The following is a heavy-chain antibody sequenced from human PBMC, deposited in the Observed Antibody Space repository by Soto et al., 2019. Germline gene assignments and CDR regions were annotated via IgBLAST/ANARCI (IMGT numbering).Heavy chain of an antibody. CDR1: GFTFSSYG. V-gene: IGHV3-23*01. CDR2: ISGSGGST. Sequence: PGGSLRLSCAASGFTFSSYGMHWVRQAPGKGLEWVSAISGSGGSTYYADSVKGRFTISRDNSKNTLYLQMNSLRAEDTAVYYCVRERASSATNWFDPWGQGTLVTVSS. J-gene: IGHJ5*02. D-gene: IGHD3-10*01. CDR3: VRERASSATNWFDP.